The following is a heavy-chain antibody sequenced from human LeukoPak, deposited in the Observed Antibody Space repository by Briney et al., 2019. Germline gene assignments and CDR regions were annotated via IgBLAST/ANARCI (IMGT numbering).Heavy chain of an antibody. V-gene: IGHV1-2*02. D-gene: IGHD1-26*01. CDR2: INLNSGGT. J-gene: IGHJ4*02. CDR3: ARDALGYSGSYPAR. CDR1: GYTFTGYY. Sequence: GASVKVSCKASGYTFTGYYMHWVRQAPGQGLEWMGWINLNSGGTNYAQKFQGRVTMTRDTSISTAYMELSRLRSDDTAVYYCARDALGYSGSYPARWGQGTLVTVSS.